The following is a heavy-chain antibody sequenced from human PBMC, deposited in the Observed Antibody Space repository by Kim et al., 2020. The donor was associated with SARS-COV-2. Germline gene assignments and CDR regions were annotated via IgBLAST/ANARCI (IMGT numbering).Heavy chain of an antibody. CDR3: ARGTASSVGVDIVATIGGRRGNWFDP. CDR2: INHSGST. CDR1: GGSFSGYY. Sequence: SETLSLTCAVYGGSFSGYYWSWIRQPPGKGLEWIGEINHSGSTNYNPSLKSRVTISVDTSKNQFSLKLSSVTAADTAVYYCARGTASSVGVDIVATIGGRRGNWFDPWGQGTLVTVSS. V-gene: IGHV4-34*01. J-gene: IGHJ5*02. D-gene: IGHD5-12*01.